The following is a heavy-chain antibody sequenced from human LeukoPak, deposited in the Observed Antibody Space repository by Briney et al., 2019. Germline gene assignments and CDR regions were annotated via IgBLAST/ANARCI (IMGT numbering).Heavy chain of an antibody. CDR2: ISSSSSYI. D-gene: IGHD3-9*01. J-gene: IGHJ4*02. Sequence: PGGSLRLSCAASGFTFSSYSMNWVRQAPGKGLEWASSISSSSSYIYYADSVKGRFTISRDNAKNSLYLQMNSLRAEDTAVYYCARDPTYFDWLPVYWGQGTLVTVSS. CDR1: GFTFSSYS. CDR3: ARDPTYFDWLPVY. V-gene: IGHV3-21*01.